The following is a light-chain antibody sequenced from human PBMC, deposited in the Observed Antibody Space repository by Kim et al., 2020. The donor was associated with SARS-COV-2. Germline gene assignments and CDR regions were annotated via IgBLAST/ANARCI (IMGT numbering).Light chain of an antibody. J-gene: IGLJ1*01. CDR2: DVS. Sequence: QSALTQPASVSGSPGQLITISCTGTSSDVGGYNYVSWYQQHPGKAPKLMIYDVSKRPSGVSNRFSGSKSGNTASLTISGLQAEDEADYYCSSYTSSSPLYVFGTGTKV. V-gene: IGLV2-14*01. CDR3: SSYTSSSPLYV. CDR1: SSDVGGYNY.